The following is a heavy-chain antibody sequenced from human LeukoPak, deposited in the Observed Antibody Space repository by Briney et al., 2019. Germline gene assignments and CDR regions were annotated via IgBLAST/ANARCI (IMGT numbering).Heavy chain of an antibody. V-gene: IGHV4-39*07. CDR2: IYYSGST. J-gene: IGHJ4*02. Sequence: PSETLSLTCTVSGGSISSSRYSWGWVRQPPGKGLEGVGIIYYSGSTYYSGSAYYNPSLESRVTISVDTSKNQFSLQLSSVTAADTAFYYCAGAPGSYSFDYWGQGTLVTVSS. D-gene: IGHD1-26*01. CDR3: AGAPGSYSFDY. CDR1: GGSISSSRYS.